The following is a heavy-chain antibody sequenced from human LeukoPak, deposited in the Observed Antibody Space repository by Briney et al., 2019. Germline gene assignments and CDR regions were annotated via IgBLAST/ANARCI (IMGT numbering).Heavy chain of an antibody. CDR3: ARVWYGGKSGPDY. V-gene: IGHV4-39*07. J-gene: IGHJ4*02. Sequence: SETLSLTCTVSGGSISSSSYYWGWIRQPPGKGLEWIGTIYYSGSTYYSPSLKSRVTISVDTSKNQFSLKLTSVTAADTAVYYCARVWYGGKSGPDYWGQGTLVTVSS. CDR1: GGSISSSSYY. CDR2: IYYSGST. D-gene: IGHD1-26*01.